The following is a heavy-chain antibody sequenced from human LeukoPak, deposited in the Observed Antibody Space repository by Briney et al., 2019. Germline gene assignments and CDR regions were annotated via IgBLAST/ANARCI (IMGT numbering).Heavy chain of an antibody. V-gene: IGHV4-59*12. CDR1: GGSISGYY. CDR2: IYYSGSGST. CDR3: ARVHITMVRGVIIRYNWFDP. Sequence: SETLSLTCTVSGGSISGYYWSWIRQPPGKGLEWIGYIYYSGSGSTNYNPSLKSRVTISVDTSKNQFSLKLSSVTAADTAVYYCARVHITMVRGVIIRYNWFDPWGQGTLVTVSS. D-gene: IGHD3-10*01. J-gene: IGHJ5*02.